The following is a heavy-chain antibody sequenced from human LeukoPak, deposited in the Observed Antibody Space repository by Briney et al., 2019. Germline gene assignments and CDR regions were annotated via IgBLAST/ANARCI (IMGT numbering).Heavy chain of an antibody. Sequence: ASVKGSCKPSGYTFSSYAFSWLGPAPGQGVEWMGWISTYSGNTNYAQKLQGRITMTIETSTSTAYMELRSLRSDDTAVYYCARGSALTWIPPDYWGQGTLVTVSS. CDR2: ISTYSGNT. V-gene: IGHV1-18*01. CDR3: ARGSALTWIPPDY. J-gene: IGHJ4*02. D-gene: IGHD5-18*01. CDR1: GYTFSSYA.